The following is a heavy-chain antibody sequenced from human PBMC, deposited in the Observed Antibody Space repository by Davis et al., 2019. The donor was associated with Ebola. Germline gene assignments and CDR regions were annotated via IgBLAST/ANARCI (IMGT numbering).Heavy chain of an antibody. V-gene: IGHV4-61*01. D-gene: IGHD3-10*01. CDR2: IYYSEST. CDR1: GGSVSSGSYY. CDR3: ARESYSSGNYYTGYYYYGMDV. J-gene: IGHJ6*02. Sequence: GSLRLSCTVSGGSVSSGSYYWSWIRQPPEKGLEWVGYIYYSESTNYNPSLKSRVTISVDTSKNQFSLKLNSVTAADTAVYYCARESYSSGNYYTGYYYYGMDVWGQGTTVTVSS.